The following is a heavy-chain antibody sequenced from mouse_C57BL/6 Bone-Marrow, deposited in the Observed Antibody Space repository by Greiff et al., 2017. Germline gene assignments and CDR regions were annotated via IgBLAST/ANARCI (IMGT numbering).Heavy chain of an antibody. CDR1: GFTFSSYG. CDR2: ISSGGSYT. V-gene: IGHV5-6*01. Sequence: EVKLVESGGDLVKPGGSLKLSCAASGFTFSSYGMSWVRQTPDKRLEWVATISSGGSYTYYPDSVKGRFTISRDNAKNTLYLQMSRLKSEDTAMYYCAREDYYGSSYAWFAYWGQGTLVTVSA. D-gene: IGHD1-1*01. CDR3: AREDYYGSSYAWFAY. J-gene: IGHJ3*01.